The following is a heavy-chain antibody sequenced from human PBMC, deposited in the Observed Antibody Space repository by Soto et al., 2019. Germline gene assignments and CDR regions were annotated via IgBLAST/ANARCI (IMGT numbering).Heavy chain of an antibody. V-gene: IGHV4-34*01. Sequence: SETLSLTCAVYGGSFSGYYWSWIRQPPGKGLEWIGEINHSGSTNYNPSLKSRVTISVDTSKNQFSLKLSSVTAADTAVYYCARDRKLSHLYSCSWYAKYFDYRSQGSPVP. J-gene: IGHJ4*02. CDR2: INHSGST. CDR1: GGSFSGYY. D-gene: IGHD6-13*01. CDR3: ARDRKLSHLYSCSWYAKYFDY.